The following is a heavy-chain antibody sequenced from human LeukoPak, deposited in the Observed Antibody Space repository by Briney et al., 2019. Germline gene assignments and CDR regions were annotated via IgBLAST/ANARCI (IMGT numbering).Heavy chain of an antibody. Sequence: GSLRLSCAASGFTFSDYYWSWIRQPPGKGLEWIGEINHSGSTNYNPSLKSRVTISVDTSKNQFSLKLSSVTAADTAVYYCARGGGSSWFGVDYWGQGTLVTVSS. J-gene: IGHJ4*02. V-gene: IGHV4-34*01. CDR1: GFTFSDYY. D-gene: IGHD6-13*01. CDR2: INHSGST. CDR3: ARGGGSSWFGVDY.